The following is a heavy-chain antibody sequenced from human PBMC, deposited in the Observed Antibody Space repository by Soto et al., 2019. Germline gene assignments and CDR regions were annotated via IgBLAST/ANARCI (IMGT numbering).Heavy chain of an antibody. CDR2: ISYSGSAY. CDR1: GDSIISVAYS. CDR3: ARDGAWRGLDV. V-gene: IGHV4-30-2*01. Sequence: TLSLTCTVSGDSIISVAYSWSWIRQPPGKGLEWIGYISYSGSAYYYNPSLKGRLTISIDRSNNQFSLKLTSVTAADTAVYYCARDGAWRGLDVWGPGTTVNVSS. J-gene: IGHJ6*02. D-gene: IGHD1-26*01.